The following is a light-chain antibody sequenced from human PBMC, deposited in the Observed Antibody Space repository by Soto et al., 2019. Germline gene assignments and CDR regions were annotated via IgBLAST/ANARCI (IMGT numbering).Light chain of an antibody. J-gene: IGKJ2*01. V-gene: IGKV3-20*01. CDR1: QSITSNF. CDR2: GAP. CDR3: QQYGRSPLMYT. Sequence: EIVLTQSPGTLSLSPGERATLSCRASQSITSNFLAWYQQKPGQAPRLLIYGAPSRATGIPDRFSGSGSERDFTLTINRLEPEDFAVYFCQQYGRSPLMYTFGQGTKV.